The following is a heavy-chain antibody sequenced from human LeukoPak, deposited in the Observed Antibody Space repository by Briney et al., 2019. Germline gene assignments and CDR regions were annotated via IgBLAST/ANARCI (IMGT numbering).Heavy chain of an antibody. CDR3: ARGGSVVIHY. V-gene: IGHV4-59*12. D-gene: IGHD3-22*01. Sequence: SETLSLTCTVSGGSISSYYWSWIRQPPGKGLEWIGYIYYSGSTNYNPSLKSRVTISVDTSKNQFSLKLSSVTAADTAVYYCARGGSVVIHYWGQGTLVTVSS. J-gene: IGHJ4*02. CDR1: GGSISSYY. CDR2: IYYSGST.